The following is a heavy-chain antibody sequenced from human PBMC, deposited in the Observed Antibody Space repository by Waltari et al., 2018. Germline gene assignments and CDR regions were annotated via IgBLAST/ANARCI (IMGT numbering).Heavy chain of an antibody. Sequence: QVQLVQSGTEVKKPGASARVSCQASGYTFTDYHLHWVRQTPGQVFEWMVCINPKTGDTSYAQNFLGRGTITRDASINSAYMDLSGLSSDEAAVFYCSRDPGPIVGAPDFWSQGTLVTFSS. D-gene: IGHD1-26*01. J-gene: IGHJ4*02. CDR3: SRDPGPIVGAPDF. CDR2: INPKTGDT. CDR1: GYTFTDYH. V-gene: IGHV1-2*02.